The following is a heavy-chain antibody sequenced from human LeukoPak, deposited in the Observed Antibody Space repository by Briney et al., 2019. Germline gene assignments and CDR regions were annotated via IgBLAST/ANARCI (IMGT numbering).Heavy chain of an antibody. V-gene: IGHV4-4*02. J-gene: IGHJ3*02. CDR3: ARGVEMATIRRTCGAFDI. CDR2: IYHSGST. Sequence: SGTLSLTCAVSGGSISSSNWWSWVRQPPGKGLEWIGEIYHSGSTYYNPSLKSRVTISVDTSKNQFSLKLSSVTAADTAVYYCARGVEMATIRRTCGAFDIWGQRTMVTVSS. D-gene: IGHD5-24*01. CDR1: GGSISSSNW.